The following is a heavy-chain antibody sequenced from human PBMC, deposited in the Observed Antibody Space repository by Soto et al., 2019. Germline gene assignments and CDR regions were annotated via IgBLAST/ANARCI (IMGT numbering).Heavy chain of an antibody. Sequence: EVQLLESGGGLVQPGGSLRLSCAASGFTFSSYSMSWVRQAPGKGLEWVSGFRTSGDGGTTYYADSVKGRFTISRDNSRNMLFLPMNSLRAEDTAIYYCAKKVNSGPGRQYFDYWGQGTLVTVSS. V-gene: IGHV3-23*01. CDR1: GFTFSSYS. J-gene: IGHJ4*02. D-gene: IGHD3-10*01. CDR2: FRTSGDGGTT. CDR3: AKKVNSGPGRQYFDY.